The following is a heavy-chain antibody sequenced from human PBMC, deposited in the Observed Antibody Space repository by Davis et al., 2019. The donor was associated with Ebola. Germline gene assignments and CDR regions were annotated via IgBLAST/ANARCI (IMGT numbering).Heavy chain of an antibody. J-gene: IGHJ6*02. CDR2: IYYSGST. CDR3: ARGKYSGYDQNYYYYYGMDV. D-gene: IGHD5-12*01. CDR1: GGSISSSSYY. V-gene: IGHV4-39*01. Sequence: SETLSLTCTVSGGSISSSSYYWGWIRQPPGKGLEWIGSIYYSGSTYYNPSLKSRVTISVDTSKNQFSLKLSSVTAADTAVYYCARGKYSGYDQNYYYYYGMDVWGQRTTVTVSS.